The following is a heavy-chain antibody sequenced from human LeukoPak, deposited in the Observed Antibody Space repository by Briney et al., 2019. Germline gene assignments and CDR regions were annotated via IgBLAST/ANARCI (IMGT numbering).Heavy chain of an antibody. J-gene: IGHJ6*02. Sequence: GGSLRLSCAASGFTFSNYWMHWVRQDPGKGLVWVSRINGDGSGTSFADSVKGRFTIARDNAKNTLYLQMNSLRAEDTAVYYCARENTIFGVVTGLDVWGQGTTVTVSS. D-gene: IGHD3-3*01. V-gene: IGHV3-74*01. CDR1: GFTFSNYW. CDR3: ARENTIFGVVTGLDV. CDR2: INGDGSGT.